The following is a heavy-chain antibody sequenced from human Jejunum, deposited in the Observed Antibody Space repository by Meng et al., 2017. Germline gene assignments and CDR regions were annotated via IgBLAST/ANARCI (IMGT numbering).Heavy chain of an antibody. Sequence: RVAPRAELGQSGHSVRGAFKASGGTCSSGAAASDRHVAGEGLERKRGMGPMFGTGSFKQMFQSKVTTTADNSTSTSYMRLSSLTPEDTAIYYCARAPDDCSWYIERFDYWGQGTLVTVSS. CDR2: MGPMFGTG. CDR3: ARAPDDCSWYIERFDY. V-gene: IGHV1-69*06. CDR1: GGTCSSGA. D-gene: IGHD6-13*01. J-gene: IGHJ4*02.